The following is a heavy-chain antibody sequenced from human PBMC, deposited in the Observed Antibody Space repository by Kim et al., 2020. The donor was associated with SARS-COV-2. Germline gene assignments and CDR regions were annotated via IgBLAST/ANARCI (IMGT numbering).Heavy chain of an antibody. J-gene: IGHJ6*02. D-gene: IGHD3-9*01. CDR2: ISYDGSNK. V-gene: IGHV3-30*04. CDR3: ARDHRDYDILTGLDV. CDR1: GFTFSSYA. Sequence: GGSLRLSCAASGFTFSSYAMHWVRQAPGKGLEWVAVISYDGSNKYYADSVKGRFTISRDNSKNTLYLQMNSLRAEDTAVYYCARDHRDYDILTGLDVWG.